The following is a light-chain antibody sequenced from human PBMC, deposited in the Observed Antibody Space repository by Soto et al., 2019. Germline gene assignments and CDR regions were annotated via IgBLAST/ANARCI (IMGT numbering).Light chain of an antibody. CDR1: QSISGW. CDR2: HAS. V-gene: IGKV1-5*01. Sequence: DIQMTQSPPTLSASVGDRVTITCRASQSISGWLAWYQQKPGKAPKVMIYHASTLESGVPSRFSGSGSGTEFTLTISGLKPDDSATYYCQQYNSYRTFGQGTKVEIK. J-gene: IGKJ1*01. CDR3: QQYNSYRT.